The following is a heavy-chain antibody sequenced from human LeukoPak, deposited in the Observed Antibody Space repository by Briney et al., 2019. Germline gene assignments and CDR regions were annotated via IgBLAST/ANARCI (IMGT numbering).Heavy chain of an antibody. CDR2: IIPILGIA. CDR3: ARSKYVVRGAELDY. D-gene: IGHD3-10*01. V-gene: IGHV1-69*04. J-gene: IGHJ4*02. CDR1: GGTFSSYA. Sequence: SVKVSCKASGGTFSSYAISWVRQAPGQGLEWMGRIIPILGIANYAQKFQGRITITADKSTSTAYMELSSLRSEDTAVYYCARSKYVVRGAELDYWGQGTLVTVSS.